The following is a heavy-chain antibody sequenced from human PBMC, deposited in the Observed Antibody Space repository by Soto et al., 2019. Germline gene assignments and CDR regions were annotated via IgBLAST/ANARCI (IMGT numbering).Heavy chain of an antibody. Sequence: QITLKESGPTLVKPTQTLTLTCTFSGFSLSTSGVGVGWIRQPPGKALEWLALIYWDDDKRYSPSLKSKLTITKDTSKNLVVLTMTNMDPVDTATDYCAPRLGGSWFDPWGQGNLVTVSS. CDR1: GFSLSTSGVG. J-gene: IGHJ5*02. CDR3: APRLGGSWFDP. V-gene: IGHV2-5*02. D-gene: IGHD1-26*01. CDR2: IYWDDDK.